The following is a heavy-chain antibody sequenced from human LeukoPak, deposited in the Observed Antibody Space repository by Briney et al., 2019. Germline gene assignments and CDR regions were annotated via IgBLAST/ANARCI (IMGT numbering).Heavy chain of an antibody. CDR1: GASFSYDY. J-gene: IGHJ5*01. CDR2: INHSGSI. Sequence: PSETLSLTCAVYGASFSYDYWSWIRQAPGKGLEWIGEINHSGSITYNPSLKSRVTISAEKSKSQFSLRLTSVTAADTAVYYCAKGVWAPRFDSWGQGTLVTVSP. D-gene: IGHD7-27*01. V-gene: IGHV4-34*01. CDR3: AKGVWAPRFDS.